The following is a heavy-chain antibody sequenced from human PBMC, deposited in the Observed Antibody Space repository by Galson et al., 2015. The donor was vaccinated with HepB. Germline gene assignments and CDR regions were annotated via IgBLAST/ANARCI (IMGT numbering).Heavy chain of an antibody. Sequence: SLRLSCAASGFTFSGYSMNWVRQAPGKGLEWVSSIGSNIFYVDSVKGRFTTSRDNAKNALYLQMNSLRDEDTAVYYCARDRDCGGDCYSSVSSFDYWGQGTLVTVSS. D-gene: IGHD2-21*01. CDR1: GFTFSGYS. J-gene: IGHJ4*02. V-gene: IGHV3-21*01. CDR2: IGSNI. CDR3: ARDRDCGGDCYSSVSSFDY.